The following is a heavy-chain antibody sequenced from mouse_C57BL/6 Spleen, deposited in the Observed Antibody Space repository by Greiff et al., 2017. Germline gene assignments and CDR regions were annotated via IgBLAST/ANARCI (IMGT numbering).Heavy chain of an antibody. Sequence: EVQRVESGGGLVKPGGSLKLSCAASGFTFSDYGMHWVRQAPEKGLEWVAYISSGSSTIYYADAVKGRFTISRDNAKNTLFLQMTSLRSEDTAMYYCARNYYYGSSVDYWGPGTTLTVSS. CDR3: ARNYYYGSSVDY. V-gene: IGHV5-17*01. CDR2: ISSGSSTI. CDR1: GFTFSDYG. J-gene: IGHJ2*01. D-gene: IGHD1-1*01.